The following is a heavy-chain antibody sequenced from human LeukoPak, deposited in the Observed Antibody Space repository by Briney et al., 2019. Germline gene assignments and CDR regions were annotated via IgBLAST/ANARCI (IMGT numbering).Heavy chain of an antibody. CDR2: ISYDGSNK. Sequence: PGGSLRLSCAASGFTFSGYGMHWVRQAPGRGLEWVAVISYDGSNKYYADSVKGRFTISRDNSKNTLYLQMNSLRAEDTAVYYCAKDRDIVVVTMTFDIWGQGTMVTVSS. V-gene: IGHV3-30*18. D-gene: IGHD2-21*02. J-gene: IGHJ3*02. CDR1: GFTFSGYG. CDR3: AKDRDIVVVTMTFDI.